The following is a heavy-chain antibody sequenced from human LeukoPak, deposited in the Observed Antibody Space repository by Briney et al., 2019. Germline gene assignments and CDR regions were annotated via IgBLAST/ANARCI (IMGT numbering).Heavy chain of an antibody. V-gene: IGHV5-51*01. CDR2: IYPGDSDT. CDR3: ARITRVNYYDSSGYYYSHFDAFDI. J-gene: IGHJ3*02. D-gene: IGHD3-22*01. Sequence: GASLQISCEGSGSIFTSYWIGWVRQLPGKGLEWMGIIYPGDSDTCYGPSFRGQATTSADKSLSTAYLQCSSLKASDTAMYYCARITRVNYYDSSGYYYSHFDAFDIWGQGTMVTVSS. CDR1: GSIFTSYW.